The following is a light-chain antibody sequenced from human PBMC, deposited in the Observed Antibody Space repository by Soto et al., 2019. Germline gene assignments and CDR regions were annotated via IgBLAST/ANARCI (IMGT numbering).Light chain of an antibody. CDR3: HYYDDSPPFP. V-gene: IGKV3-20*01. CDR2: AAS. CDR1: QSVSSRF. Sequence: EIVLTQSPGTLSLSPGERATFSCRASQSVSSRFLAWYQQKPGQAPRLLIHAASSRATGIPERFSGSGSGTDFTLTISRLEPEDFAVYYCHYYDDSPPFPFGPGTKVDMK. J-gene: IGKJ3*01.